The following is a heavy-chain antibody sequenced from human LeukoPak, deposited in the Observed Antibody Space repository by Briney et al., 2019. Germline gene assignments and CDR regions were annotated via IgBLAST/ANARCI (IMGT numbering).Heavy chain of an antibody. CDR2: IYYSGST. CDR1: GGSISSSSYY. Sequence: PSETLSLTCTVSGGSISSSSYYWGWIRQPPGKGLEWIGSIYYSGSTYYNPSLKSRVTISVDTSKNQFSLKLSSVTAADTAVYYCARLKLAGATLGRDYWGQGTLVTVSS. CDR3: ARLKLAGATLGRDY. V-gene: IGHV4-39*01. D-gene: IGHD1-26*01. J-gene: IGHJ4*02.